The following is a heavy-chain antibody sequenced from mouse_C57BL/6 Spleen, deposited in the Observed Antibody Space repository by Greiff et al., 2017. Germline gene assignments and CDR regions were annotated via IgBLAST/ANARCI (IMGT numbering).Heavy chain of an antibody. CDR1: GYTFTSYT. V-gene: IGHV1-4*01. CDR2: INPSSGYT. CDR3: APLREGYAMDY. Sequence: QVTLKESGAELARPGASVKMSCKASGYTFTSYTMHWVKQRPGQGLEWIGYINPSSGYTKYNQKFKDKATLTADKSSSTAYMQLSSLTSEDSAVYYCAPLREGYAMDYWGQGTSVTVSS. J-gene: IGHJ4*01. D-gene: IGHD1-1*01.